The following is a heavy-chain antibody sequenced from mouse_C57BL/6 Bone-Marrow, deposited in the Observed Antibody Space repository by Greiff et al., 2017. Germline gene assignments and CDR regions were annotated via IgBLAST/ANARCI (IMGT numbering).Heavy chain of an antibody. CDR1: GYTFTSYG. Sequence: VKLVESGAELARPGASVKLSCKASGYTFTSYGISWVKQRTGQGLEWIGEIYPRSGNTYYNEKFKGKATLTADKSSSTAYMQLSSLTYEDSAVYYCARRGYDYYFDYWGQGTTLTVSS. V-gene: IGHV1-81*01. J-gene: IGHJ2*01. CDR2: IYPRSGNT. CDR3: ARRGYDYYFDY. D-gene: IGHD2-4*01.